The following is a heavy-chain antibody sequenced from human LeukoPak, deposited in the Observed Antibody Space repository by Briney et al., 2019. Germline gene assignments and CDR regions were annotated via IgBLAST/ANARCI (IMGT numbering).Heavy chain of an antibody. V-gene: IGHV3-9*01. CDR3: AKAGWLQLNDAFDI. Sequence: PGRSLRLSCAASGFTFDDYAMHWVWQAPGKGLEWVSGISWNSGSIGYADSVKGRFTISRDNAKNSLYLQMNSLRAEDTALYYCAKAGWLQLNDAFDIWGQGTMVTVSS. CDR2: ISWNSGSI. J-gene: IGHJ3*02. D-gene: IGHD5-24*01. CDR1: GFTFDDYA.